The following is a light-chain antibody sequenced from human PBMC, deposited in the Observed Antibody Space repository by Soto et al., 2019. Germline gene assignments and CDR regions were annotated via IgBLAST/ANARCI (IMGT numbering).Light chain of an antibody. Sequence: DIQMTQSPSTLSASVGDRVTITCRASQSISSWLAWYQQKPGKAPKLVIYDASSLESGVPSRFSGSGSGTEFTLTISCLQPDDFATYYCQQYNSYSWTFGQGTKVEIK. CDR3: QQYNSYSWT. J-gene: IGKJ1*01. CDR1: QSISSW. CDR2: DAS. V-gene: IGKV1-5*01.